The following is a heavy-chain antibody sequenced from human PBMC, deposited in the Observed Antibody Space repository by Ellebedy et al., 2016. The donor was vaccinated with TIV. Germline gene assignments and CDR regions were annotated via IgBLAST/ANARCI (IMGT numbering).Heavy chain of an antibody. V-gene: IGHV4-59*01. J-gene: IGHJ4*02. CDR2: IYYSGST. Sequence: SETLSLXCTVPGGSISSYYWSWIRQPPGKGLEWIGYIYYSGSTNYNPSLKSRVTISVDTSKNQFSLKLSSVTAADTAVYYCARGGNTMVRGVIEGSIDYWGQGTLVTVSS. CDR3: ARGGNTMVRGVIEGSIDY. D-gene: IGHD3-10*01. CDR1: GGSISSYY.